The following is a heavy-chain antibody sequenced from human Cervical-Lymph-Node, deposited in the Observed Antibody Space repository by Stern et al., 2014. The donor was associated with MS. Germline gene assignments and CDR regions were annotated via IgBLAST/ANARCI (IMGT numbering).Heavy chain of an antibody. D-gene: IGHD6-19*01. Sequence: VQLVQSGAEVKKPGASVQLSCKASGYTLTTYHMHWVRQAPGQGLEWMGVINPSGCDTTYAQRFQGRVTMTRDKSTNTIYMELSSLRSEDSAMYYCARALSSGLWYFDCWGQGTLVTVSS. J-gene: IGHJ4*02. CDR1: GYTLTTYH. CDR3: ARALSSGLWYFDC. CDR2: INPSGCDT. V-gene: IGHV1-46*01.